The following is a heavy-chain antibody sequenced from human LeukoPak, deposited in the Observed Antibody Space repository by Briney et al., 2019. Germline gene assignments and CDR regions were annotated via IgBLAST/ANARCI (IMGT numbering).Heavy chain of an antibody. V-gene: IGHV4-59*08. J-gene: IGHJ4*02. D-gene: IGHD1-20*01. CDR1: DDSISDYY. Sequence: SETLSLTCTVSDDSISDYYRGWIRQPPGKGLEWIGYIYYSGSTNYNPSLKSRVTISVDTSKNQFSLKLSSVTAADTAVYYCARHYPYNWNYAGYWGQGTLVTVSS. CDR3: ARHYPYNWNYAGY. CDR2: IYYSGST.